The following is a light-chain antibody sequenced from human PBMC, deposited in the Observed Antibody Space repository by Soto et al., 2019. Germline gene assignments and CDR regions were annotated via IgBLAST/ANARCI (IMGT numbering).Light chain of an antibody. CDR3: SSYTSSSTVV. Sequence: QSALTQPASVSGSPGQSITISCTGTSSDVGGYNYVSWYQQHPGKAPKLMIYDVSKRPSGVSNRFSASKSGNTASLTISGLQAEDEANYYCSSYTSSSTVVFGGGTKLTVL. J-gene: IGLJ2*01. CDR2: DVS. CDR1: SSDVGGYNY. V-gene: IGLV2-14*01.